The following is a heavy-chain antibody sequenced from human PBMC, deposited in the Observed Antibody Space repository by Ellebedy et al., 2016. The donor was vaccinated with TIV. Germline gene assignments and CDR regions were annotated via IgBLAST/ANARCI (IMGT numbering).Heavy chain of an antibody. CDR1: GFTFSSFG. D-gene: IGHD6-19*01. CDR3: AVIAVATNY. V-gene: IGHV3-30*02. J-gene: IGHJ4*02. Sequence: GESLKISCAASGFTFSSFGMHWVRQAPGKGLEWVAFIRYDGSNRDYADSVKGRFTISRDNSKNTLYLQMNSLRTEETAVYYCAVIAVATNYWGQGTLVTVSS. CDR2: IRYDGSNR.